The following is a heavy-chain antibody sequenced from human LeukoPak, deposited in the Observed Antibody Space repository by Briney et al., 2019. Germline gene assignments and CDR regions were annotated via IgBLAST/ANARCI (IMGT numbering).Heavy chain of an antibody. CDR1: GFTLSSKY. J-gene: IGHJ4*02. CDR2: IYSGGRT. Sequence: GGSLRLSCAASGFTLSSKYMSWVRQAPGKGLEGVSVIYSGGRTYYTDSVTGRFTISRDNSKNTLYLQMNSLRAEDTAVYYCARPHDYGDYVRDYWGQGTLVTVSS. CDR3: ARPHDYGDYVRDY. V-gene: IGHV3-66*02. D-gene: IGHD4-17*01.